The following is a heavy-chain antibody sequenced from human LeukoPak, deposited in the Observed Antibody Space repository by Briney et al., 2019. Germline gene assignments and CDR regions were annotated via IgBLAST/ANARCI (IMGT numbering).Heavy chain of an antibody. D-gene: IGHD2-2*01. CDR1: GYTFTSYA. CDR2: INAGNGNT. J-gene: IGHJ4*02. CDR3: ARGKFIVVVPAADDNFDY. Sequence: ASVKVSCTASGYTFTSYAMHWVRQAPGQRLEWMGWINAGNGNTKYSQKFQGRVTITRDTSASTAYMELSSLRSEDTAVYYCARGKFIVVVPAADDNFDYWGQGTLVTVSS. V-gene: IGHV1-3*01.